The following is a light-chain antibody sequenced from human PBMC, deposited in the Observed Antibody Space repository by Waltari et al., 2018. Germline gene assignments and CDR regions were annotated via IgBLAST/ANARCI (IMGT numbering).Light chain of an antibody. Sequence: DIQMTQSPSTLSASVGDRVTITCRASQSISSWLAWYQQKPGKAPKLLIYKASSLESGVPSRFSGSGSGTEFTLTISSLQPDDFATYYCQQYNSYLFTFGPGTKEDIK. CDR2: KAS. J-gene: IGKJ3*01. CDR1: QSISSW. CDR3: QQYNSYLFT. V-gene: IGKV1-5*03.